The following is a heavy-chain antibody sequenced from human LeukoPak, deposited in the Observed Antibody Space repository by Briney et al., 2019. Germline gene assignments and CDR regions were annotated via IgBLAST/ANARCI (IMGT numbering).Heavy chain of an antibody. CDR2: IYYSGST. V-gene: IGHV4-39*01. Sequence: SETLSLTCTVSGGSISCSSYYWGWIRQPPGKGLEWIGSIYYSGSTYYNPSLKSRVTISVDTSKNQFSLKLSSVTAADPAVYYCARHIRSISDAEWLVRDWWFDPWGQGTLVTVSS. J-gene: IGHJ5*02. CDR1: GGSISCSSYY. CDR3: ARHIRSISDAEWLVRDWWFDP. D-gene: IGHD6-19*01.